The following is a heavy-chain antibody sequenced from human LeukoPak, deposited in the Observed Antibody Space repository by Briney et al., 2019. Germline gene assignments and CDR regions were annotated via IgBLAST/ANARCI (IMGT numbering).Heavy chain of an antibody. D-gene: IGHD2-15*01. CDR2: ITAYNGNT. Sequence: ASVKVSSKASGYTFRNYAITWVRQAPGQGLERMGWITAYNGNTNYAQKFKGRVTMTTDTSTATAYMELRNLESDDTAVYYCARDCSGGTCSSFWLDPWGQGTLVTVSS. CDR1: GYTFRNYA. V-gene: IGHV1-18*01. CDR3: ARDCSGGTCSSFWLDP. J-gene: IGHJ5*02.